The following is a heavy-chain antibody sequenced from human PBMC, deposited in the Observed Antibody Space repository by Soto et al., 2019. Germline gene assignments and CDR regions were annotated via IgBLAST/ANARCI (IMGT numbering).Heavy chain of an antibody. CDR2: ISGSGGST. J-gene: IGHJ6*03. Sequence: HPGGSLRLSCAASGFTFSSYAMSWVRQAPGKGLEWVSAISGSGGSTYYADSVKGRFTISRDNSKNTLYLQMNSLRAEDTAVYYCARSVVGDYYYYMDVWGRGTTVTVSS. CDR3: ARSVVGDYYYYMDV. D-gene: IGHD2-21*01. CDR1: GFTFSSYA. V-gene: IGHV3-23*01.